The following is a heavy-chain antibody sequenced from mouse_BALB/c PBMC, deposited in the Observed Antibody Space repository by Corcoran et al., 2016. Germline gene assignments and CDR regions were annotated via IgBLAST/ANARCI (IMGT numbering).Heavy chain of an antibody. CDR3: ARNWGYFDY. CDR2: INTYTGEP. D-gene: IGHD4-1*01. V-gene: IGHV9-1*02. CDR1: GYTFTNYG. Sequence: QIQLVQSGPELKKPGETVKISCKASGYTFTNYGMNWVKQAPGKGLKWMGWINTYTGEPTYADDFKGRFAFSLETSASTAYLQFNNLKNENMATYFWARNWGYFDYWGQGTTLTVSS. J-gene: IGHJ2*01.